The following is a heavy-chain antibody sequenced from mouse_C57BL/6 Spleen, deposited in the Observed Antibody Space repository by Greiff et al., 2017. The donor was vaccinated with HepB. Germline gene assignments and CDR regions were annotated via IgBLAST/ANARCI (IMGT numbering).Heavy chain of an antibody. D-gene: IGHD2-3*01. CDR3: ARLYDGYYSDY. Sequence: QVQLQQSGPELVKPGASVKISCKASGYAFSSSWMNWVKQRPGKGLEWIGRIYPGDGDTNYNGKFKGKATLTADKSSSTAYMQLSSLTSEDSAVYFCARLYDGYYSDYWGQGTTLTVSS. V-gene: IGHV1-82*01. CDR1: GYAFSSSW. CDR2: IYPGDGDT. J-gene: IGHJ2*01.